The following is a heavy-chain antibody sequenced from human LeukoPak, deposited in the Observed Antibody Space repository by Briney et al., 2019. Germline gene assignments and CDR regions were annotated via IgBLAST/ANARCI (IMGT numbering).Heavy chain of an antibody. Sequence: GGSLRLSCAASGFTFSSYSMNWVRQAPGKGLEWVSSISSSSSYIYYADSVKGRLTISRDNAKNSLYLQMNSLRAEDTAVYYCAREYSGYDLYYYMDVWGKGTTVTVSS. CDR1: GFTFSSYS. D-gene: IGHD5-12*01. V-gene: IGHV3-21*01. CDR2: ISSSSSYI. J-gene: IGHJ6*03. CDR3: AREYSGYDLYYYMDV.